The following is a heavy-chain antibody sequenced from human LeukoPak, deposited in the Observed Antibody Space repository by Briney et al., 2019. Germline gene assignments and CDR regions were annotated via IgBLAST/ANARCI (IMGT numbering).Heavy chain of an antibody. CDR3: ARDVPSDP. J-gene: IGHJ5*02. CDR2: INHSGST. V-gene: IGHV4-34*01. Sequence: SETLSLTCAVYGGSFSGCYWSWIRQPPGKGLEWIGEINHSGSTNYNPSLKSRVTISVDTSKNQFSLKLSSVTAADTAVYYCARDVPSDPWGQGTLVTVSS. D-gene: IGHD3-16*01. CDR1: GGSFSGCY.